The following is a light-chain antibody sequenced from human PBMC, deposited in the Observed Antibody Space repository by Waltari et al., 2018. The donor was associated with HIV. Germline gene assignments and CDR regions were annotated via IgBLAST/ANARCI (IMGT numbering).Light chain of an antibody. J-gene: IGLJ1*01. CDR2: EVS. CDR3: SSYTSSSTLYV. CDR1: SSDVGGYNY. V-gene: IGLV2-14*01. Sequence: QSALTQPASVSGSPGQSITISCTGTSSDVGGYNYVSWSQQHPGKVPKLMIFEVSNRPSGVSNRFSGSKSGNTASLTISGLQAEDEADYYCSSYTSSSTLYVFGSGTKVTVL.